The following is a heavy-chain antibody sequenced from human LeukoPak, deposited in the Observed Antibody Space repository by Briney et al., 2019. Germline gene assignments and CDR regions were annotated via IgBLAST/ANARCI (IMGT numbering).Heavy chain of an antibody. V-gene: IGHV1-2*02. CDR1: GYTFSDYY. CDR2: INSNSGGT. Sequence: ASVKASCKASGYTFSDYYMHWVRQAPGQGLEWMGWINSNSGGTKYEQKFQGRVTMTRDTSISTVYMELSRLRFDDTAVYYCARGSERCSSTSCPNKPFDYWGQGTLVTVSS. D-gene: IGHD2-2*01. CDR3: ARGSERCSSTSCPNKPFDY. J-gene: IGHJ4*02.